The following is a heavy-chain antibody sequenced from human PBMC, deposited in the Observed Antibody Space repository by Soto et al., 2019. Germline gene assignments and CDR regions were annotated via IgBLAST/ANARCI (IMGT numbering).Heavy chain of an antibody. CDR1: GYTFTSYG. CDR3: ASDRWDYGGIVSGGYYYYYGMDV. V-gene: IGHV1-18*01. D-gene: IGHD4-17*01. Sequence: QVQLVQSGAEVKKPGASVKVSCKASGYTFTSYGISWVRQAPGQGLEWLGWISAYNGNTNYAQKLQGRVTMTTDTSTSTGYIERRSLRSDDTAVYYCASDRWDYGGIVSGGYYYYYGMDVWGQGTTVTVS. CDR2: ISAYNGNT. J-gene: IGHJ6*02.